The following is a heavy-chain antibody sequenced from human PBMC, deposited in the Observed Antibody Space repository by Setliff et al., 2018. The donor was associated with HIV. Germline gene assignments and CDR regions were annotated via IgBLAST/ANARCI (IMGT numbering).Heavy chain of an antibody. J-gene: IGHJ4*02. D-gene: IGHD6-13*01. CDR3: ARGVAAAGL. Sequence: SETLSLTCTVSGGSITRSSYYWAWIRQPPGKGLEWIGNIFHSGHTFYNPSLRSRVTISVDTSKNQFSLKLSSVTAADTAVYYCARGVAAAGLWGQGTLVT. CDR2: IFHSGHT. CDR1: GGSITRSSYY. V-gene: IGHV4-39*07.